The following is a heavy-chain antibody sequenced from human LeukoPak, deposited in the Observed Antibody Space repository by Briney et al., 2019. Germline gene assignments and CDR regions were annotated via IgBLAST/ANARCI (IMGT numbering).Heavy chain of an antibody. D-gene: IGHD1-26*01. Sequence: GGSLRLSCAASGFTFSSYEMNWVRQAPGKGLEWVSYISSSGSTIYYADSVKGRFTISRDNAKNSLYLQMNSQRAEDTAVYYCASGDLVVGFQVGSYYDYWGQGTLVTVSS. V-gene: IGHV3-48*03. CDR2: ISSSGSTI. CDR1: GFTFSSYE. J-gene: IGHJ4*02. CDR3: ASGDLVVGFQVGSYYDY.